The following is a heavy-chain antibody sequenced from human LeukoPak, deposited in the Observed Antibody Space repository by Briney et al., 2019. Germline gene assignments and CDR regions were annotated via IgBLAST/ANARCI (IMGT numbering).Heavy chain of an antibody. D-gene: IGHD1-26*01. CDR1: GGTFSSYA. Sequence: ASVKVSCKASGGTFSSYAISWVRQAPGQGLEWMGGIIPIFGTANYAQKFQGRVTITADESTSTAYMELSSLRSEDTAVYYCARDRGSYYNAAFDIWGQGTIVTVSS. J-gene: IGHJ3*02. CDR2: IIPIFGTA. V-gene: IGHV1-69*13. CDR3: ARDRGSYYNAAFDI.